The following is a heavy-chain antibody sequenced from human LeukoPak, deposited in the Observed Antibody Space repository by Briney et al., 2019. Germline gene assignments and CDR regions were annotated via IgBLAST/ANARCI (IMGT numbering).Heavy chain of an antibody. Sequence: SETLSLTCTVSGGSISSYYWSWIRQPPGKGLEWIGYIYYSGSTNYNPSLKSRVTISVDTSKNQFSLKLSSVTAADTAVYYCARDHIGSGDDSTNWFDPWGQGTLVTVSS. D-gene: IGHD3-22*01. V-gene: IGHV4-59*01. CDR1: GGSISSYY. J-gene: IGHJ5*02. CDR2: IYYSGST. CDR3: ARDHIGSGDDSTNWFDP.